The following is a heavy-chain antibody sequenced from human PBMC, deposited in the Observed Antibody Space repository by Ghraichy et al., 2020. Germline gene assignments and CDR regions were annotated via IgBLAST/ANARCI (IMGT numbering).Heavy chain of an antibody. CDR3: ARTGYSSSWYFGFFDY. CDR2: IKEDGSQA. Sequence: GGSLRLSCAASGFPFSNYWMSWVRQGPGKGLEWVANIKEDGSQAYYVDSVEGRFTISRDNAKNSLYLQMNSLRAEDTAVYYCARTGYSSSWYFGFFDYWGQGTLVTVSS. CDR1: GFPFSNYW. D-gene: IGHD6-13*01. J-gene: IGHJ4*02. V-gene: IGHV3-7*03.